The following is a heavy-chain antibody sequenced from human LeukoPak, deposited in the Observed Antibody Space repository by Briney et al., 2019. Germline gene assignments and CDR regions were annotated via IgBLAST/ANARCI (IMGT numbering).Heavy chain of an antibody. J-gene: IGHJ4*02. CDR3: AKDGAWLRFDD. V-gene: IGHV3-23*01. CDR1: GFTFSSYG. CDR2: ISGSGGST. D-gene: IGHD5-12*01. Sequence: GGSLRLSCAASGFTFSSYGMHWVRQAPGKGLEWVSAISGSGGSTYYADSVKGRFTISRDNSKNKLYLQMNNVRAEDTAVYYCAKDGAWLRFDDWGQGTLVTVSS.